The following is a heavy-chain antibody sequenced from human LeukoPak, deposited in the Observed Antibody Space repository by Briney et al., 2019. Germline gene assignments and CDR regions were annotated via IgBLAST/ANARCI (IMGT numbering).Heavy chain of an antibody. CDR3: VRDSRYGSGWFEDGLDF. J-gene: IGHJ6*02. Sequence: SETLSLTCTVSGDSVRSYYWSWIRQPPGQGLEWLVHINDRGSTNYNPSLQGRVTISIDTSKNQFSLKVNSVTAADTAVYYCVRDSRYGSGWFEDGLDFWGQGTTVTVSS. CDR2: INDRGST. V-gene: IGHV4-59*02. CDR1: GDSVRSYY. D-gene: IGHD6-13*01.